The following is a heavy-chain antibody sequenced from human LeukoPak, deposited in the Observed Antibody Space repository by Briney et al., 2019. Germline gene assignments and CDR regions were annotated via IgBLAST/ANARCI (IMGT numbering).Heavy chain of an antibody. CDR2: LSYDGSNI. Sequence: PGRSLRLSCAGSAFTFSNYGMHWVRQAPGKGLEWVAVLSYDGSNIYYADSVKGRFTISRDNSKNTLYLQMNSLRAEDTAVYYCAKDGPTVTIFGHFDYWGHGTLVTVSS. V-gene: IGHV3-30*18. CDR1: AFTFSNYG. D-gene: IGHD4-17*01. CDR3: AKDGPTVTIFGHFDY. J-gene: IGHJ4*01.